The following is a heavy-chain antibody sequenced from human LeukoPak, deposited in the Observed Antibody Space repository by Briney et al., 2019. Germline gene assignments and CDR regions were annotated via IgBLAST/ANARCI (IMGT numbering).Heavy chain of an antibody. CDR3: AASIPFSNSYYYNYYMDV. J-gene: IGHJ6*03. D-gene: IGHD2/OR15-2a*01. CDR1: GFTFSSYE. CDR2: ISSSGSTI. Sequence: PGGSLRLSCAASGFTFSSYEMNWVRQAPGEGLEWVSYISSSGSTIYYADSVKGRFTISRDNAKNSLYLQMNSLRAEDTAVYYCAASIPFSNSYYYNYYMDVWGKGTTVTVSS. V-gene: IGHV3-48*03.